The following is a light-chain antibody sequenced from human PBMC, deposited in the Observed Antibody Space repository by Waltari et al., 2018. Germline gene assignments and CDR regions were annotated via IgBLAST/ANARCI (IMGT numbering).Light chain of an antibody. CDR2: DVS. CDR3: SSYTSTNTVI. CDR1: RSDIGGYND. V-gene: IGLV2-14*03. Sequence: QFVLTQPAPVSGSPGRSITISCTGTRSDIGGYNDVSWYQETPGKSPKLMIYDVSRWPSVVSHRSSGCKSGNTASLTSSGLQAEDEAHYYCSSYTSTNTVIFGGGTKVTVL. J-gene: IGLJ2*01.